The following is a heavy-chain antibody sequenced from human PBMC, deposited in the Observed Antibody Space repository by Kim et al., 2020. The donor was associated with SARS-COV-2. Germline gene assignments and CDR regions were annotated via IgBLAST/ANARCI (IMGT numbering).Heavy chain of an antibody. J-gene: IGHJ2*01. D-gene: IGHD3-22*01. CDR1: GGTFSSYA. CDR3: ARDQVVVARWYFDL. V-gene: IGHV1-69*04. CDR2: IIPILGIA. Sequence: SVKVSCKASGGTFSSYAISWVRQAPGQGLEWMGRIIPILGIANYAQKFQGRVTITADKSTSTAYMELSSLRSEDTAVYYCARDQVVVARWYFDLWGRGTLVTVSS.